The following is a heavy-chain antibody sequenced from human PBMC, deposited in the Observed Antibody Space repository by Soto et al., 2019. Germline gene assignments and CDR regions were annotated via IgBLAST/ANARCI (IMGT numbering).Heavy chain of an antibody. CDR2: IWYDGSNK. V-gene: IGHV3-33*01. CDR3: ARYPSSGGLDY. J-gene: IGHJ4*02. D-gene: IGHD2-15*01. CDR1: GFTFSSYG. Sequence: GGSLRLSCAASGFTFSSYGMHWVRQAPGKGLEWVAVIWYDGSNKYYVDSVKGRFTISRDNSKNTLYLQMNSLRAEDTAVYYCARYPSSGGLDYWGQGTLVTVSS.